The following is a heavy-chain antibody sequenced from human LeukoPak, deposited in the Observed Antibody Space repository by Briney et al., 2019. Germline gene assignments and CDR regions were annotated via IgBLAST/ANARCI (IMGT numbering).Heavy chain of an antibody. D-gene: IGHD3-22*01. CDR1: GFTFDDYA. J-gene: IGHJ4*02. Sequence: GGSLRPSCAASGFTFDDYAMHWVRQAPGKGLEWVSLISGDGGSTYYADSVKGRFTISRDNSKNSLYLQMNSLRTEDTALYYCAKGYDYYDSSGPFDYWGQGTLVTVSS. CDR3: AKGYDYYDSSGPFDY. CDR2: ISGDGGST. V-gene: IGHV3-43*02.